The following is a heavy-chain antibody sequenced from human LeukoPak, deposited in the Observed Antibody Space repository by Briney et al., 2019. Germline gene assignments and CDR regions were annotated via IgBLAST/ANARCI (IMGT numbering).Heavy chain of an antibody. CDR3: AGFFYDNSGDAFDI. Sequence: ASVKVSYKASGGSFTFASHAISWVRQAPGQGLEWVGGLIPIYGSSNYAQKFQGRVTITSDESTRTVYMELSSLRPEDSAVYYCAGFFYDNSGDAFDIWGQGTTVTVSS. D-gene: IGHD3-22*01. CDR1: GGSFTFASHA. V-gene: IGHV1-69*13. J-gene: IGHJ3*02. CDR2: LIPIYGSS.